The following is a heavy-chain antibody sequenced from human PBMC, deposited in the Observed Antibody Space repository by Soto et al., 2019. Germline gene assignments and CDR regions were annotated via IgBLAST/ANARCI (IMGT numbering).Heavy chain of an antibody. V-gene: IGHV2-5*02. CDR3: AHSQLTTAANAFDV. D-gene: IGHD1-1*01. J-gene: IGHJ3*01. CDR2: IYWDDDR. CDR1: GFSLTTLGVG. Sequence: QITLKESGPTLVKPTQALTLTCSFSGFSLTTLGVGVAWVRQPPGKALEWLALIYWDDDRQYSSSLKTRLTITKDTSKNKVVLTMTNMDPVDTGTYYCAHSQLTTAANAFDVWGQWTIVTVSS.